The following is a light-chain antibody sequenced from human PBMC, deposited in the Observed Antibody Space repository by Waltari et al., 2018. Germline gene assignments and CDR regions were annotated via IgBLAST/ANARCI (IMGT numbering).Light chain of an antibody. CDR2: EVT. CDR1: SSDVGGYEY. CDR3: TSYAASNTLI. J-gene: IGLJ2*01. V-gene: IGLV2-8*01. Sequence: QSALTQPPSASGSPGQSVTISCTGTSSDVGGYEYVSWYQQHPGKTPKLMILEVTKRPSGVLERLSGSKSGNTASLTVSGLQPEDEADYYCTSYAASNTLIFGGGTRLTVL.